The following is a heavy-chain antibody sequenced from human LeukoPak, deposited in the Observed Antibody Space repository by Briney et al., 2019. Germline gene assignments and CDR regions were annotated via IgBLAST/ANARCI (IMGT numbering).Heavy chain of an antibody. CDR1: GFSFSSYA. J-gene: IGHJ4*02. D-gene: IGHD1-26*01. CDR2: ISGSGGST. Sequence: GGSLRLSCAASGFSFSSYAMSWVRQAPGKGLEWVSVISGSGGSTNYAASVKGRFTMSRDNSQSTLYLQMNSLRVEDTAVYYCAKASEVGRGYLDYWGQGTLVTVSS. V-gene: IGHV3-23*01. CDR3: AKASEVGRGYLDY.